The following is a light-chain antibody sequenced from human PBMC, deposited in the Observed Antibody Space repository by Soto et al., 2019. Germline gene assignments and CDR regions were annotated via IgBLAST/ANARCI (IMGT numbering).Light chain of an antibody. V-gene: IGLV2-14*01. Sequence: QSVLTQPASVSGSPGQSITISCTGTSSDVGGYNYVSWYQQHPGKAPKLMIYEVSNRPPGVSNRFSGSKSGNTASLTISGLQAEDEADYYCSSYTSSSTGVFGTGTKVTVL. CDR3: SSYTSSSTGV. CDR2: EVS. J-gene: IGLJ1*01. CDR1: SSDVGGYNY.